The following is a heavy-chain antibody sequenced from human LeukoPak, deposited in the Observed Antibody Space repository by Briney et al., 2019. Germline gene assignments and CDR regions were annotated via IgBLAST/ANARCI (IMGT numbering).Heavy chain of an antibody. CDR3: ARAPWEWELLGYFQH. CDR2: ISYDGSNK. Sequence: PGGSLRLSCAASGFTFSSYAMHWVRQAPGKGLEWVAVISYDGSNKYYADSVKGRFTISRDNSKNTLYLQMNSLRAEDTAVYYCARAPWEWELLGYFQHWGQGTLVTVSS. J-gene: IGHJ1*01. D-gene: IGHD1-26*01. V-gene: IGHV3-30-3*01. CDR1: GFTFSSYA.